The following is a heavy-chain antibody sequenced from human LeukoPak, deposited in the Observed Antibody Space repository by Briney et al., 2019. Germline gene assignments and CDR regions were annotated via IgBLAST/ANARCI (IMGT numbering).Heavy chain of an antibody. J-gene: IGHJ6*02. V-gene: IGHV3-30*04. Sequence: GGSLRLSCAASGFTFSSYAMHWVRQAPGKGLEWVAVISYDGSSKYYADSVKGRFTISRDNSKNTLYLQMNSLRAEDTAVYYCARDRLLWFGENDGMDVWGQGTTVTVSS. D-gene: IGHD3-10*01. CDR1: GFTFSSYA. CDR2: ISYDGSSK. CDR3: ARDRLLWFGENDGMDV.